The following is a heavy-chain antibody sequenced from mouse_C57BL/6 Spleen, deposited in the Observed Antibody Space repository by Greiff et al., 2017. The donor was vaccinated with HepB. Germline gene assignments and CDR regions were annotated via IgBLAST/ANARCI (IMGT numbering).Heavy chain of an antibody. Sequence: QVQLQHPGAELVKPGASVKLSCKASGYTFTSYWMQWVKQRPGQGLEWIGEIDPSDSYTNYNQKFKGKATLTVDTSSSTAYMQLSSLTSEDSAVYYCARRVYYDYDGWGQGTTLTVSS. CDR3: ARRVYYDYDG. J-gene: IGHJ2*01. V-gene: IGHV1-50*01. D-gene: IGHD2-4*01. CDR2: IDPSDSYT. CDR1: GYTFTSYW.